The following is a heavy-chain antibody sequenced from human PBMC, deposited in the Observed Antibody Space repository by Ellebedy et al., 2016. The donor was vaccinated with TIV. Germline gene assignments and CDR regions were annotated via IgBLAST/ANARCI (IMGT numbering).Heavy chain of an antibody. V-gene: IGHV4-59*11. CDR1: LGSISSHY. J-gene: IGHJ4*02. CDR2: IYYTGST. CDR3: AREFRYDFWRGPLDH. Sequence: SETLSLTXTVSLGSISSHYWTWIRQPPGKGLEWIGNIYYTGSTSYSPSLTGRVTISIDTPKNQFSLKGTSVTAADTAVYCCAREFRYDFWRGPLDHWGQGTTVTVSS. D-gene: IGHD3-3*01.